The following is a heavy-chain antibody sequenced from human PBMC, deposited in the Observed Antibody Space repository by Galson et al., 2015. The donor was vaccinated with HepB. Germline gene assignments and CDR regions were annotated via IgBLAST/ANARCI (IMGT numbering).Heavy chain of an antibody. CDR3: ARVSAYCSGGSCYEGVDY. V-gene: IGHV1-69*13. CDR2: IIPIFGTA. J-gene: IGHJ4*02. Sequence: SVKVSCKASGGTFSSYAISWVRQAPGQGLEWMGGIIPIFGTANYAQKFQGRVTITADESTSTAYMELSSLRSEDTAVYYCARVSAYCSGGSCYEGVDYWGQGTLVTVSS. CDR1: GGTFSSYA. D-gene: IGHD2-15*01.